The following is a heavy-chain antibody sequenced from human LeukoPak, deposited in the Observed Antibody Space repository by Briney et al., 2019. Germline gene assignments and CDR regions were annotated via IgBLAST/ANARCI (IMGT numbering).Heavy chain of an antibody. CDR1: GGTFSNYA. D-gene: IGHD6-19*01. J-gene: IGHJ4*02. CDR3: ARDRVLYSSGWHQLFV. Sequence: ASVKVSCKASGGTFSNYAISWVRQAPGQGLEWMGGIIPIFGTANYAQKFQGRVTITADESTSTAYMELRSLRSDDTAVYYCARDRVLYSSGWHQLFVWGQGTLVTLSS. CDR2: IIPIFGTA. V-gene: IGHV1-69*13.